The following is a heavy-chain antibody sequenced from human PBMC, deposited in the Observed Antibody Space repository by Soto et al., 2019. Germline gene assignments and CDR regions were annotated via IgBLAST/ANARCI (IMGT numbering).Heavy chain of an antibody. D-gene: IGHD2-21*01. CDR1: GFSFGNYG. Sequence: PGGSLRLSCGASGFSFGNYGMQWVRQAPGKGLEGVALISYDAKAAYYADSVKGRFTISRDSSKNTLYLQMNSLRAEDTAVYYCARGFQSSFGYWGQGTLVTVSS. V-gene: IGHV3-30*12. J-gene: IGHJ4*02. CDR2: ISYDAKAA. CDR3: ARGFQSSFGY.